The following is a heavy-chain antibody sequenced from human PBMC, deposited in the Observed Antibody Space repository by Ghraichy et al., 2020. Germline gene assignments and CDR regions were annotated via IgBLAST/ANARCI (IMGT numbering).Heavy chain of an antibody. V-gene: IGHV3-66*02. CDR2: IYSGGST. D-gene: IGHD3-3*01. CDR3: ATYYDFWSGYIIYGMDV. J-gene: IGHJ6*02. Sequence: GGSLRLSCAASGFTVSSNYMSWVRQAPGKGLEWVSVIYSGGSTYYADSVKGRFTISRDNSKNTLYLQMNSLRAEDTAVYYCATYYDFWSGYIIYGMDVWGQGSTVTFSS. CDR1: GFTVSSNY.